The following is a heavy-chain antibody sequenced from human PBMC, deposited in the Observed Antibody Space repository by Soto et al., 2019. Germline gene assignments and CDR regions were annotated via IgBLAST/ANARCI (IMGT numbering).Heavy chain of an antibody. CDR1: GYTFTSYG. CDR3: ARLLRYFDWSHPHFDY. CDR2: IIPIFGTA. Sequence: QVQLVQSGAEVKKPGASVKVSCKASGYTFTSYGISWVRQAPGQGLEWMGGIIPIFGTANYAQKFQGRVTITADESTSTAYMELSSLRSEDTAVYYCARLLRYFDWSHPHFDYWGQGTLVTVSS. D-gene: IGHD3-9*01. V-gene: IGHV1-69*13. J-gene: IGHJ4*02.